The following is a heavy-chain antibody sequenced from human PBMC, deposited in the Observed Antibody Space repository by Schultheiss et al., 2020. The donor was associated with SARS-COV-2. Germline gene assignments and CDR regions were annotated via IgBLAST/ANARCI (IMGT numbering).Heavy chain of an antibody. D-gene: IGHD6-6*01. CDR1: GFTFRTYG. J-gene: IGHJ3*02. V-gene: IGHV3-30*03. CDR2: ISYDGQNK. CDR3: ARGDEGMAARPDAFDI. Sequence: GGSLRLSCAASGFTFRTYGMHWVRQAPGRGLEWVALISYDGQNKYYADSVKGRFTMSRDNSKNTLYLQMNSLRTEDTAVYYCARGDEGMAARPDAFDIWGQGTMVTVSS.